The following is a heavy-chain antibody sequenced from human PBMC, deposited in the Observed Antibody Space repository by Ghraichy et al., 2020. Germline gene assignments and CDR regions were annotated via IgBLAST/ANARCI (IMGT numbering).Heavy chain of an antibody. V-gene: IGHV1-3*01. CDR1: GYTFTSYA. CDR3: ARAYSSGWYAGPFDY. J-gene: IGHJ4*02. D-gene: IGHD6-19*01. Sequence: ASVKVSCKASGYTFTSYAMHWVRKAPGQRLEWMGWINAGNGNTKYSQKFQGRVTITRDTSASTAYMELSSLRSEDTAVYYCARAYSSGWYAGPFDYWGQGTLVTVSS. CDR2: INAGNGNT.